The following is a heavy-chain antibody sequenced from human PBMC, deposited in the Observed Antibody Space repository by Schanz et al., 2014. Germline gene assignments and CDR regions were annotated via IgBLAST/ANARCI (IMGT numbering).Heavy chain of an antibody. CDR2: IGYLGDT. D-gene: IGHD3-9*01. CDR3: ARDSRPNYDFLTAYYSIDY. Sequence: EVQLVESGGGLVQPGGSLRLSCAASGFTLSNSDMHWVRQGTGKGLEWVSTIGYLGDTYYPDSVKGRFTVSRDNAKNSLFLQMNSLRVEDTAVYYCARDSRPNYDFLTAYYSIDYWGQGTLVTVSS. J-gene: IGHJ4*02. V-gene: IGHV3-13*01. CDR1: GFTLSNSD.